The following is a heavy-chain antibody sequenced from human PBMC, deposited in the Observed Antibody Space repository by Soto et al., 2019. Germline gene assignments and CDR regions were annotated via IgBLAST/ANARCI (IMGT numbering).Heavy chain of an antibody. Sequence: GESLKISCKVSGDNFATYWIGWVRQVPGKGLEWMGIIYPGDSDTRYSPSFQGQVTISADKSISTAYLQWSSLKASDAAIYWCARQAGYCSCARCAHRDDLDVWGQGTTVTVSS. CDR3: ARQAGYCSCARCAHRDDLDV. J-gene: IGHJ6*02. CDR2: IYPGDSDT. CDR1: GDNFATYW. D-gene: IGHD2-2*01. V-gene: IGHV5-51*01.